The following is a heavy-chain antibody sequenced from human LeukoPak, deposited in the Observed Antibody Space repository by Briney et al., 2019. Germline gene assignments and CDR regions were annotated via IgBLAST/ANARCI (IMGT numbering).Heavy chain of an antibody. CDR1: GGSFSGYY. J-gene: IGHJ6*02. CDR3: ASERLYYYYGMDV. CDR2: INHSGST. Sequence: SETLSLTCAVYGGSFSGYYWSWIRQPPGKGLEWIGEINHSGSTNYNPSLKSRVTISVDTSKNQFSLKLSSVTAADTAVYYCASERLYYYYGMDVWGQGTMVTVSS. V-gene: IGHV4-34*01.